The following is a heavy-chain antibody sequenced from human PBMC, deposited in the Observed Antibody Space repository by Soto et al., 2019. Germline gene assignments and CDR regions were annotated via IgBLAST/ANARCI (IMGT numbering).Heavy chain of an antibody. J-gene: IGHJ3*02. CDR3: ARNTYYYDSSGYWKFDAFDI. CDR1: GYSFTSYW. D-gene: IGHD3-22*01. V-gene: IGHV5-51*01. CDR2: IYPGDSVT. Sequence: GESLKISCKGSGYSFTSYWIGWVRQMPGKGLGWMGIIYPGDSVTRYSPSFQGQVTISADKSISTAYLQWSSLKDSDTAMSYCARNTYYYDSSGYWKFDAFDIWGQGTLVTVSS.